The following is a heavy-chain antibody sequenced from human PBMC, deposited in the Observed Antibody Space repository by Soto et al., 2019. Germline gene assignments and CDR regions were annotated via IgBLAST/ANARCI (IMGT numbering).Heavy chain of an antibody. CDR2: ISAYNGNT. Sequence: ASVKVSCKASGYTFTSYGISWVRQAPGQGLEWMGWISAYNGNTNYAQKLQGRVTMTTDTSTSTAYMELRSLRSDDTAVYYCARVPAALGWFDPWGQGXLVTVHS. J-gene: IGHJ5*02. CDR3: ARVPAALGWFDP. V-gene: IGHV1-18*01. CDR1: GYTFTSYG. D-gene: IGHD6-6*01.